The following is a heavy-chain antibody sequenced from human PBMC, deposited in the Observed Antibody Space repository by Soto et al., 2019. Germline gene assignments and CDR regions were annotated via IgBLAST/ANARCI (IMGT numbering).Heavy chain of an antibody. Sequence: PSETLSLTFTVSGGSISSGDYYWSWIRQPPGTGLEWIGYIYYSGSTYYNPSLKIRVTISVDTSKNQFSLKLSSVTAADTAVYYCARVFEAPDDGDYRYYLYYWGQGTLVTVSS. CDR2: IYYSGST. CDR1: GGSISSGDYY. V-gene: IGHV4-30-4*01. J-gene: IGHJ4*02. CDR3: ARVFEAPDDGDYRYYLYY. D-gene: IGHD4-17*01.